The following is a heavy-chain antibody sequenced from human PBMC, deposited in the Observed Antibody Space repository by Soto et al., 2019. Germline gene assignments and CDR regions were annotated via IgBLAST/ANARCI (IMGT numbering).Heavy chain of an antibody. CDR1: GGTFSGYA. D-gene: IGHD1-20*01. CDR3: ARDPRSITGTTSSEDFQH. Sequence: QAQLMQSGAEVKKPGSSVKVSCKASGGTFSGYAISWVRQAPGQGLEWMGGIIPILGITNYAQKFQGRITIAADESTGTAYMDLRSLRSEDTAVYYCARDPRSITGTTSSEDFQHWCQGTLVSVSS. CDR2: IIPILGIT. J-gene: IGHJ1*01. V-gene: IGHV1-69*01.